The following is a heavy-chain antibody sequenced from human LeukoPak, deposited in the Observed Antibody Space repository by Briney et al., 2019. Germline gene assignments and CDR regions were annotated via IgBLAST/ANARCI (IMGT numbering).Heavy chain of an antibody. J-gene: IGHJ4*02. CDR1: GFTFSSYW. Sequence: GGSLGLSCAASGFTFSSYWMHWVRQAPGKGLVWVSRINTDGSSTTYADSVKGRFTISRDNAKNSLYLQMNSLRAEDTAVYYCARNLPAADYWGQGTLVTVSS. CDR2: INTDGSST. V-gene: IGHV3-74*01. D-gene: IGHD2-2*01. CDR3: ARNLPAADY.